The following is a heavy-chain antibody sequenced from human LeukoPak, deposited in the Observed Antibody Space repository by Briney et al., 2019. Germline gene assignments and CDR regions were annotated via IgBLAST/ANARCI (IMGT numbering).Heavy chain of an antibody. Sequence: PSETLSLTCAVSGGSFSGYYWSWIRQPPGKGLEWIGEINHSGSTNYNPSLKSRVTISVDTSKNQFSLKLSSVTAADTAVYYCARGRITIFGVVIRPYDYWGQGTLVTVSS. CDR3: ARGRITIFGVVIRPYDY. J-gene: IGHJ4*02. D-gene: IGHD3-3*01. CDR1: GGSFSGYY. CDR2: INHSGST. V-gene: IGHV4-34*01.